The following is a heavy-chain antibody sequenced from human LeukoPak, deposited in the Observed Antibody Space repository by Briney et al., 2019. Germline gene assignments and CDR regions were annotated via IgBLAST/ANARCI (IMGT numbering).Heavy chain of an antibody. D-gene: IGHD3-3*01. CDR2: INPNSGGT. Sequence: ASVEVSCKASGYTFTGYYMHWVRQAPGQGLEWMGWINPNSGGTNYAQKFQGRVTMTRDTSISTAYMELSRLRSDDTAVYYCARGITIFGVVITYYYYYYMDVWGKGTTVTVSS. J-gene: IGHJ6*03. CDR1: GYTFTGYY. V-gene: IGHV1-2*02. CDR3: ARGITIFGVVITYYYYYYMDV.